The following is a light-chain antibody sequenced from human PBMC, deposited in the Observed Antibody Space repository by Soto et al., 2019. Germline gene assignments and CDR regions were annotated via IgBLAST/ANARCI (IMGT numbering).Light chain of an antibody. J-gene: IGLJ1*01. Sequence: QSALTQPASVSGSPGQSITISCTGTSSDVGGYNYVSWYQQHPGKAPKLMIYEVSNRPSGVSSRFSGSKSGNTASLTISGLQAEDGADYYCSSYTSSSTLFGTGTKLTVL. V-gene: IGLV2-14*01. CDR1: SSDVGGYNY. CDR3: SSYTSSSTL. CDR2: EVS.